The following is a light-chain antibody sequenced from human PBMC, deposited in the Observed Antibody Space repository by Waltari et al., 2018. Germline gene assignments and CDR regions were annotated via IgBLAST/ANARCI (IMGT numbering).Light chain of an antibody. CDR3: QSADSSGTYVV. CDR1: ALPKQY. J-gene: IGLJ2*01. CDR2: KDS. V-gene: IGLV3-25*03. Sequence: SYELTQPPSVSVSPGQTARITCSGDALPKQYAYWYQQMPGQAPVLVIYKDSERPSGIPGRFSGASSGTTVTLTISGVQAEDEADYYCQSADSSGTYVVFGGGTKLTVL.